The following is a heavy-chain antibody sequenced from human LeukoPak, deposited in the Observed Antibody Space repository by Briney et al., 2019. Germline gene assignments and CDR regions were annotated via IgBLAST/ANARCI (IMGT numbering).Heavy chain of an antibody. J-gene: IGHJ4*02. D-gene: IGHD4-23*01. CDR1: GGSISSGDYY. V-gene: IGHV4-30-4*01. Sequence: PSETLSLTCTVSGGSISSGDYYWSWIRRPPGKGLEWIGYIYYSGSTNYNPSLKSRLTISVDTSKNQFSLKLSSVTAADTAVYYCAREASHGGKVTTDYWGQGTLVTVSS. CDR3: AREASHGGKVTTDY. CDR2: IYYSGST.